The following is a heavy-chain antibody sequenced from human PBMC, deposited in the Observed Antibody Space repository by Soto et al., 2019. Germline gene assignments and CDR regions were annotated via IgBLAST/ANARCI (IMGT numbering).Heavy chain of an antibody. CDR1: GGSMSRYD. CDR3: ARTVGAAFYFDF. V-gene: IGHV4-4*07. J-gene: IGHJ4*02. Sequence: PSETLALTCKVSGGSMSRYDWRWIRQPAGRGLEWIGRVWTSGSTNYNPSLKGRVTMSIDTSNNHFFLKLNSVTAADTAVYYCARTVGAAFYFDFWGQGTLVTVSS. CDR2: VWTSGST. D-gene: IGHD1-26*01.